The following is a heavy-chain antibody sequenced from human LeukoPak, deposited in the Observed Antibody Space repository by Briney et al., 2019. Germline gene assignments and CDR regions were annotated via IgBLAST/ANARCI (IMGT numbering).Heavy chain of an antibody. CDR2: ISSSSSYI. V-gene: IGHV3-21*01. CDR1: GFTFSSYS. CDR3: ARDPPRVWFGEENWFDP. J-gene: IGHJ5*02. D-gene: IGHD3-10*01. Sequence: PGGSLRLSCAASGFTFSSYSMNWVRQAPGKGLEWVSSISSSSSYIYYADSVKGQFTISRDNAKNSLYLQMNSLRAEDTAVYYCARDPPRVWFGEENWFDPWGQGTLVTVSS.